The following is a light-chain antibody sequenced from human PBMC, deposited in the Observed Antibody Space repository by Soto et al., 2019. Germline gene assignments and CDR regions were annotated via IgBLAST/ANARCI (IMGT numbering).Light chain of an antibody. CDR1: QSVSSSY. CDR3: QRYGTSDFT. J-gene: IGKJ3*01. Sequence: EFVLTQSPGTLSLSPGDRATLSCRASQSVSSSYLAWYQQKPGQAPRLLIYGSSYRATGIPDRFSGSGSGTDFTLTNSRLEPEDFAVYYCQRYGTSDFTFGPGTKVD. V-gene: IGKV3-20*01. CDR2: GSS.